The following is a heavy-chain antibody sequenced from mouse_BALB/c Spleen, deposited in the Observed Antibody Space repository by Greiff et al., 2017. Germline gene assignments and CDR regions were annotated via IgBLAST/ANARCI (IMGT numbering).Heavy chain of an antibody. V-gene: IGHV1-4*01. CDR3: ARASWDIYAMDY. J-gene: IGHJ4*01. CDR1: GYTFTSYT. CDR2: IYPSSGYT. D-gene: IGHD4-1*01. Sequence: VQLQQSGAELARPGASVKLSCKASGYTFTSYTMQWVKQRPGQGLEWIGYIYPSSGYTSYNQKFKDKATLTADKSSSTAYMQLSSLTSEDSAVYYCARASWDIYAMDYWGQGTSVTVSS.